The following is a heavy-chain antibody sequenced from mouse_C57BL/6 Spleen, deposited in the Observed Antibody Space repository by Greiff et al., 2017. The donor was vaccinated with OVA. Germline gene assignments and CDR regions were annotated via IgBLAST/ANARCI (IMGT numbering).Heavy chain of an antibody. J-gene: IGHJ4*01. V-gene: IGHV2-6-1*01. D-gene: IGHD1-1*01. CDR1: GFSLTSYG. CDR3: ARHESSVYYYAMDY. CDR2: IWSDGST. Sequence: QVQLKESGPGLVAPSQSLSITCTVSGFSLTSYGVHWVRQPPGKGLEWLVVIWSDGSTTYNSALKSRLSISKDNSKSQVFLKMNSLQTDDTAMYYCARHESSVYYYAMDYWGQGTSVTVSS.